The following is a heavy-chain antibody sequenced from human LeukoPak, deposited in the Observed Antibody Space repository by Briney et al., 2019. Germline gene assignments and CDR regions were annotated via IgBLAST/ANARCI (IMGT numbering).Heavy chain of an antibody. J-gene: IGHJ4*02. V-gene: IGHV1-69*13. CDR3: ARSRGSCYSCGDY. Sequence: ASVKVSCKASGGTFSRYAINWVRQAPGQGLEWMGGIIPIFGTANYAQKFQGRVTITADESTSTAYMELSSLRSEDTAVYYCARSRGSCYSCGDYWGQGPLVTVSS. CDR2: IIPIFGTA. CDR1: GGTFSRYA. D-gene: IGHD2-15*01.